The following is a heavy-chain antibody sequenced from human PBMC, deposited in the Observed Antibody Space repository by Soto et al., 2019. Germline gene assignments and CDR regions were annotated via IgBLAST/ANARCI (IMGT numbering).Heavy chain of an antibody. CDR3: ARGKWFGEFTYNWFYP. D-gene: IGHD3-10*01. Sequence: SVKVSCKASGGTFSSYAISWVRQAPGQGLEWMGGIIPIFGTANYAQKFQGRVTITADESTSTAYMELSSLRSEDTAVYYCARGKWFGEFTYNWFYPWGQGTLVTVSS. CDR1: GGTFSSYA. J-gene: IGHJ5*02. CDR2: IIPIFGTA. V-gene: IGHV1-69*13.